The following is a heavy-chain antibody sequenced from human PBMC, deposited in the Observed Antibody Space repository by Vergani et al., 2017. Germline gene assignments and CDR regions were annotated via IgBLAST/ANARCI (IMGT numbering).Heavy chain of an antibody. J-gene: IGHJ6*03. V-gene: IGHV4-30-4*08. Sequence: QVQLQESGPGLVKPSQTLSLTCTVSGGSISSGDYYWSWIRQPPGKGLEWIGYIYYSGSTYYNPSLKSRVTISVDTSKNQFSLKLSSVTAADTAVYYCAREDISLTVEGANYMDIWGKGTTVTVSS. CDR2: IYYSGST. CDR3: AREDISLTVEGANYMDI. CDR1: GGSISSGDYY. D-gene: IGHD3-22*01.